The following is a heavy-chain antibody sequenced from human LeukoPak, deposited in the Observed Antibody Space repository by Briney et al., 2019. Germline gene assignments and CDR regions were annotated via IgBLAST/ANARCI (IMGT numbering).Heavy chain of an antibody. Sequence: PGGSLRLSCAASGFTFSSYSMNWVRQSPGKGLECVPSVISSSVYINYAASVKGRFTISRDNARNSLYLQMDSMRAEDTAVYYCASIDEGYYDSSGPGYWGQGTLVTVSS. CDR2: VISSSVYI. V-gene: IGHV3-21*01. D-gene: IGHD3-22*01. CDR3: ASIDEGYYDSSGPGY. CDR1: GFTFSSYS. J-gene: IGHJ4*02.